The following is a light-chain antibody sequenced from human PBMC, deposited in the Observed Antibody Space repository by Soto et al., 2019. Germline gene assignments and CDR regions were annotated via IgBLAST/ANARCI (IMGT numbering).Light chain of an antibody. CDR1: QGISSD. V-gene: IGKV1-9*01. Sequence: DIQLTQSPSFLSASVGDRVTITCRASQGISSDLAWYQQKPGKAPKLLIYDTSTLQSGVPLRFSGRGSGTEFTLTINRLQPEDFATYSCQQLKSYSITFGQGTRLDIK. CDR3: QQLKSYSIT. J-gene: IGKJ5*01. CDR2: DTS.